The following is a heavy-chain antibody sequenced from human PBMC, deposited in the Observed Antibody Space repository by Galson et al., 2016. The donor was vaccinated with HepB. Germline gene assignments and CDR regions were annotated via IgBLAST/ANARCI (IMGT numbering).Heavy chain of an antibody. CDR3: AKATSGSAYGSRYFQH. V-gene: IGHV3-9*01. J-gene: IGHJ1*01. D-gene: IGHD3-10*01. CDR2: ISWNSGRI. Sequence: WVRQAPGKGLEWVSGISWNSGRIDYADSVKGRFTVSRDNAKNSLYLQINSLRAEDTALYYCAKATSGSAYGSRYFQHWGQGTLVTVSS.